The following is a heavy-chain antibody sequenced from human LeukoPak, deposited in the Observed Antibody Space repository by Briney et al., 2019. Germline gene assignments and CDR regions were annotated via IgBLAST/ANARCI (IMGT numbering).Heavy chain of an antibody. D-gene: IGHD1-26*01. CDR3: ARGLGSGSYYSDY. V-gene: IGHV1-2*02. J-gene: IGHJ4*02. Sequence: ASVKVSCKSSGYTFTGYYMHWVRQAPGQGLEWMGWINPNSGGTNYAQKFQGRVTMTRDTSISTAYMELSRLRSDDTAVYYRARGLGSGSYYSDYWGQGTLVTVSS. CDR1: GYTFTGYY. CDR2: INPNSGGT.